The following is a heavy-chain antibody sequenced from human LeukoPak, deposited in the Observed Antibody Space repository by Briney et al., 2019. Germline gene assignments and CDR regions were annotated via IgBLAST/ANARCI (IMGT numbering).Heavy chain of an antibody. J-gene: IGHJ2*01. CDR2: IYHSGST. Sequence: SETLSLTCAVSGGSISSSNWWSWVRQPPGKGLEWIGEIYHSGSTNYNPSLKSRVTISVDKSKNQFSLKLNSVTAADTAVYYCARDSVRGPRFLPPCWYFDLWGRGTLVTVSS. V-gene: IGHV4-4*02. D-gene: IGHD4-17*01. CDR3: ARDSVRGPRFLPPCWYFDL. CDR1: GGSISSSNW.